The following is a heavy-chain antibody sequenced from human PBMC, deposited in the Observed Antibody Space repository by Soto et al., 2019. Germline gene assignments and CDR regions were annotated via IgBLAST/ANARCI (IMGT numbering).Heavy chain of an antibody. V-gene: IGHV3-21*01. CDR3: ARDPVDYYDSSGYTDY. CDR2: ISSSSSYI. Sequence: EVQLVESGGGLVKPGGSLRLSCAASGFTFSSYSMNWVRQAPGKGLEWVSSISSSSSYIYYADSVKGRFTISRDNAKNSLYLQMNSLRAEDTAVYYCARDPVDYYDSSGYTDYWGQGTLVTVSS. CDR1: GFTFSSYS. D-gene: IGHD3-22*01. J-gene: IGHJ4*02.